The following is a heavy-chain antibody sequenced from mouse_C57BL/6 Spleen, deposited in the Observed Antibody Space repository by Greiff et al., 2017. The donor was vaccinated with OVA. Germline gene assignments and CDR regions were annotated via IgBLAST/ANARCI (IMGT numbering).Heavy chain of an antibody. V-gene: IGHV1-50*01. J-gene: IGHJ4*01. CDR1: GYTFTSYW. CDR2: IDPSDSYT. Sequence: QVQLQQPGAELVKPGASVKLSCKASGYTFTSYWMQWVKQRPGQGLEWIGEIDPSDSYTNYNQKFNGKATLTVDTSSSTAYMQLSSLTSEDSAVYYCNLLLRDYAMDYWGQGTSVTVSS. CDR3: NLLLRDYAMDY. D-gene: IGHD1-1*01.